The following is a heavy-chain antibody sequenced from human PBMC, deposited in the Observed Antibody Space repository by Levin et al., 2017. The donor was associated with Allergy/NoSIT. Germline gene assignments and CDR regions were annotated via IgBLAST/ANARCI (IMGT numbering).Heavy chain of an antibody. CDR3: AREGFKYGGASVLTYGMDV. Sequence: GSLRLSCNVSGGSISSYYWSWIRQPPGKGLEWIGYIYYSGSTNYNPSLKSRVAISVDTSKNQFSLKLSSVTAADTAVYYCAREGFKYGGASVLTYGMDVWGQGTTVTVSS. V-gene: IGHV4-59*01. J-gene: IGHJ6*02. CDR1: GGSISSYY. D-gene: IGHD3-16*01. CDR2: IYYSGST.